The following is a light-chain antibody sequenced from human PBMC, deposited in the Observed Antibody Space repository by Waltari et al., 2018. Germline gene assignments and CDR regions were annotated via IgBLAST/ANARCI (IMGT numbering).Light chain of an antibody. CDR1: QSVSSQ. J-gene: IGKJ4*01. CDR2: DVS. CDR3: QQRSTWPLT. Sequence: EIVLTQSPATLSLSPGASATPPCRTSQSVSSQLAWYQEKPGQVPRLLIYDVSNRATSIPARFSGSGSGTDFTLTISSLEPEDFAVYYCQQRSTWPLTFGGGTKVEIK. V-gene: IGKV3-11*01.